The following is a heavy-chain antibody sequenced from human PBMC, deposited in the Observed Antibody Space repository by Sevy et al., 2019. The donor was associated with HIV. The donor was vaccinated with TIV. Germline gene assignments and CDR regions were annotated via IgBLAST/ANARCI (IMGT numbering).Heavy chain of an antibody. D-gene: IGHD5-12*01. CDR2: IYYSGTT. Sequence: SETLSLTCSVSGGSITSTSYYWGWIRQPPGKGLEWIGGIYYSGTTYYNPSLKSRVTISIDTSKNRISLKLSSVTAADTAVYYCATLKVDIVATDDYWGQGTLVTVSS. V-gene: IGHV4-39*01. J-gene: IGHJ4*02. CDR3: ATLKVDIVATDDY. CDR1: GGSITSTSYY.